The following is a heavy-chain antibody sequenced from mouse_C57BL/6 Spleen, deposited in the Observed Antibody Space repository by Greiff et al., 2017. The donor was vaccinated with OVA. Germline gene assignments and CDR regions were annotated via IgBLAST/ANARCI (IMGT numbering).Heavy chain of an antibody. CDR2: ISYDGSN. CDR1: GYSITSGYY. J-gene: IGHJ2*01. D-gene: IGHD2-4*01. V-gene: IGHV3-6*01. CDR3: ARGGPYDYGVAFDY. Sequence: EVQLQESGPGLVKPSQSLSLTCSVTGYSITSGYYWNWIRQFPGNKLEWMGYISYDGSNNYNPSLKNRISITRDTSKNQFFLKLNSVTTEDTATYYCARGGPYDYGVAFDYWGQGTTLTVSS.